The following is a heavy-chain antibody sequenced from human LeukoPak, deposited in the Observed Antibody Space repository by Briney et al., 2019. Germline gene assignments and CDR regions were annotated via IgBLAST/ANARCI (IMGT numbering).Heavy chain of an antibody. Sequence: GGSLRLSCAASGFTFSSYGMHWVRQAPGKGLEWVAVIWYDGSNKYYADSVKGRFTISRDNSKNTLYLQMNSLRAEDTAVYYCARSISRGYDSSGYYYGPDAFDIWGQGTMVTVSS. V-gene: IGHV3-30*19. CDR2: IWYDGSNK. CDR1: GFTFSSYG. J-gene: IGHJ3*02. D-gene: IGHD3-22*01. CDR3: ARSISRGYDSSGYYYGPDAFDI.